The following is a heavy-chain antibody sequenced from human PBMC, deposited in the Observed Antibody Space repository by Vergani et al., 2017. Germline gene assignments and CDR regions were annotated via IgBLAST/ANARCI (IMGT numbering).Heavy chain of an antibody. D-gene: IGHD2-15*01. CDR2: IYYSGST. CDR1: GGSISSYY. CDR3: ARAGYCSGGSCYSGIDY. J-gene: IGHJ4*02. V-gene: IGHV4-59*01. Sequence: QLQLQESGPGLVKPSETLSLTCTVSGGSISSYYWSWIRQPPGKGLEWIGYIYYSGSTNYNPSLKSRVTISVDTSKNQFSLKLSSVTAADTAVYYCARAGYCSGGSCYSGIDYWGQGTLVTVSS.